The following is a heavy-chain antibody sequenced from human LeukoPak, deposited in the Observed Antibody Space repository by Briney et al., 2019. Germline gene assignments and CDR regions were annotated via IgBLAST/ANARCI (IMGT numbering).Heavy chain of an antibody. CDR3: TRNVVPAAPYYYYYYMDV. CDR2: IRSKANSYAT. CDR1: GFTFSGSA. D-gene: IGHD2-2*01. J-gene: IGHJ6*03. Sequence: GGSLRLSCAASGFTFSGSAMHWVRQASGKGLEWVGRIRSKANSYATAYAASVKGRFTISRDDSKNTAYLQMYSLKTEDTAVYYCTRNVVPAAPYYYYYYMDVWGKGTTVTVSS. V-gene: IGHV3-73*01.